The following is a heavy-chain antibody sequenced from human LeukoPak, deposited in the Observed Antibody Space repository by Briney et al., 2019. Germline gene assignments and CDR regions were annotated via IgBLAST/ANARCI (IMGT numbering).Heavy chain of an antibody. CDR3: ASSVGELLSGSQYDAFDI. CDR2: IYYSGST. J-gene: IGHJ3*02. Sequence: PSETLSLTCTVSGGSISSYCWSWIRQPPRKGLEWIGYIYYSGSTNYNPSLKSRVTISVDTSKNQFSLKLSSVTAADTAVYYCASSVGELLSGSQYDAFDIWGQGRMVTVSS. CDR1: GGSISSYC. V-gene: IGHV4-59*08. D-gene: IGHD3-10*01.